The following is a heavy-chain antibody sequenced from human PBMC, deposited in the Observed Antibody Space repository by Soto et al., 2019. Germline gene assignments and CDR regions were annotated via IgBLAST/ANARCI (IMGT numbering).Heavy chain of an antibody. CDR2: IYYSGST. Sequence: SETLSLTCTVSGGSISSSSYYWGWIRQPPGKGLDWIGSIYYSGSTYYNPSLKSRVTISVDTSKNQFSLKLSSVTAADTAVYYCARHRGHGSGIITGENYGMDFWGQGTTVTVSS. CDR1: GGSISSSSYY. CDR3: ARHRGHGSGIITGENYGMDF. D-gene: IGHD3-10*01. V-gene: IGHV4-39*01. J-gene: IGHJ6*02.